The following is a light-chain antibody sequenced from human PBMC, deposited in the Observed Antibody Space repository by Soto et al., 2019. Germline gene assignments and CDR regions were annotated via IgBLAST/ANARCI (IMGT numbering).Light chain of an antibody. CDR3: QQYGSSPRT. CDR2: GAS. Sequence: EIVLTQSPGTLSLSPGERATLSCRASQSVISSYLAWYQQKPGQAPRLLIYGASNRATGIQDRFSGSGSGTDFTLTISRLQPEDFAVYYCQQYGSSPRTFGQGTKVEIK. V-gene: IGKV3-20*01. CDR1: QSVISSY. J-gene: IGKJ1*01.